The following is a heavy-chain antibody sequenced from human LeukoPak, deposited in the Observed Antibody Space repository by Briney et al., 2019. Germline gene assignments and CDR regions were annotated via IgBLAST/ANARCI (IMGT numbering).Heavy chain of an antibody. Sequence: SQTLSLTCAVSGGSISSGGYSWSWIRQPPGKGLEWIGEINHSGSTNYNPSLKSRVTISVDTSKNQFSLKLSSVTAADTAVYYCARGRYSSSWKYYFDYWGQGTLVTVSS. CDR2: INHSGST. V-gene: IGHV4-30-2*01. CDR3: ARGRYSSSWKYYFDY. J-gene: IGHJ4*02. D-gene: IGHD6-13*01. CDR1: GGSISSGGYS.